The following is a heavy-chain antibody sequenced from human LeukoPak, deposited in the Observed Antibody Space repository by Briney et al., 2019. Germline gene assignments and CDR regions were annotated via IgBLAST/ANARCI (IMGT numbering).Heavy chain of an antibody. Sequence: GGSLRLSCAASGFTFSTYAMGWVRQAPGKGLEWVSSIKGGGGDPFYAESVRGRFTISRDNSKNTLYPQLNSLRAEDTAVYFCAKGGHDFNPFYCWGQGTLVTVSS. D-gene: IGHD2-21*02. CDR3: AKGGHDFNPFYC. J-gene: IGHJ4*02. CDR1: GFTFSTYA. V-gene: IGHV3-23*01. CDR2: IKGGGGDP.